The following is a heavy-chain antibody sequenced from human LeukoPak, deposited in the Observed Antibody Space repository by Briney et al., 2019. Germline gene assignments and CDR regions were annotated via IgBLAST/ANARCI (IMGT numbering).Heavy chain of an antibody. CDR1: GFTFSTYE. D-gene: IGHD3-10*01. J-gene: IGHJ4*02. CDR2: ISGGGTI. Sequence: PGGSLRLSCAASGFTFSTYEMNWVRQAPGKGLEWVSYISGGGTIYYADSVKGRFTISRDNAKNSLYLQMNSLRAEDTALYYCARVRGSGTYYPFDYWGQGTLVTVSS. CDR3: ARVRGSGTYYPFDY. V-gene: IGHV3-48*03.